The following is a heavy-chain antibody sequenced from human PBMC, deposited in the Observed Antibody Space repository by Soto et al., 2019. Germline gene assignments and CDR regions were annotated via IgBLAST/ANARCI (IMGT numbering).Heavy chain of an antibody. D-gene: IGHD6-13*01. CDR1: GGSISSYY. J-gene: IGHJ4*02. CDR3: ARLSVEQQPVFHDY. V-gene: IGHV4-4*07. CDR2: IYTSGST. Sequence: SETLSLTCTVSGGSISSYYWSWIRQPAGKGLEWIGRIYTSGSTNYNPSLKSRVTMSVDTSKNQFSLKLSTVTAADTAVYYCARLSVEQQPVFHDYWGQGTLVTVSS.